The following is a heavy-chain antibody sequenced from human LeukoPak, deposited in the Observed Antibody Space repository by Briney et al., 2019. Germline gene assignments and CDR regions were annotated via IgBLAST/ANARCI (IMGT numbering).Heavy chain of an antibody. D-gene: IGHD6-6*01. CDR1: GGSISSYY. Sequence: SETLSLTCTVSGGSISSYYWSWIRQPPGKGLEWIGYIYYSGSTNYNPSLKSRVTISVDTSKNQFSLKLSSVTAADTAVYYCAREGIAARPWAFDIWGQGTMVTVSS. CDR2: IYYSGST. V-gene: IGHV4-59*01. J-gene: IGHJ3*02. CDR3: AREGIAARPWAFDI.